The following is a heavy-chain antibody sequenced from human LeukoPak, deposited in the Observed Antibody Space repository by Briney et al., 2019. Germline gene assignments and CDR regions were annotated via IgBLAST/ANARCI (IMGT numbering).Heavy chain of an antibody. J-gene: IGHJ3*02. D-gene: IGHD6-19*01. CDR3: ARPKIAVAVDDAFDI. V-gene: IGHV4-39*01. CDR1: GGSISSGSYY. Sequence: PSQTLSLICTVSGGSISSGSYYWGWIRQPPGKGLEWIGSIYYSGSTHYNPSLKSRVTISVDTSKNQFSLKLSSVTAADTAVYYCARPKIAVAVDDAFDIWGQGTMVTVSS. CDR2: IYYSGST.